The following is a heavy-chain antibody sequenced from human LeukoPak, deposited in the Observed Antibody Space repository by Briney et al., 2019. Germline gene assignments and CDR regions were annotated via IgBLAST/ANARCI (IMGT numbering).Heavy chain of an antibody. V-gene: IGHV3-74*01. CDR3: VRDGSGSYPIDY. CDR1: GVTFSSYW. CDR2: IKSDGSGA. J-gene: IGHJ4*02. Sequence: GGPLRLSCAASGVTFSSYWMHWVRQAPGKGLVWVSRIKSDGSGARYEDSVKGRFTISRDNANNTLYLQMNSLRAEDTAVYYCVRDGSGSYPIDYWGQGTLVTVSS. D-gene: IGHD3-10*01.